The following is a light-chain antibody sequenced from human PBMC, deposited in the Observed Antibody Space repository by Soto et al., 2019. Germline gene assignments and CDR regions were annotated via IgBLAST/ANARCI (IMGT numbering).Light chain of an antibody. V-gene: IGLV2-14*01. Sequence: QSALTQPASVSGSPGQSITISCTGTSSDVGGYDYVSWYQQHPGKAPKLMIYEVSNRPSGVSNRFSGSKSGNTAFLTISGLQAEDEADYYCSSYTTSRTYVFGSGTKVTVL. CDR1: SSDVGGYDY. CDR2: EVS. J-gene: IGLJ1*01. CDR3: SSYTTSRTYV.